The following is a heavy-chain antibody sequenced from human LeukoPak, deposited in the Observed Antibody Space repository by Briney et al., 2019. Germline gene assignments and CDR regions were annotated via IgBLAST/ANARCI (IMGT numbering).Heavy chain of an antibody. V-gene: IGHV4-30-2*01. CDR1: GGSISSGGYY. D-gene: IGHD1-1*01. CDR2: IYHSGST. CDR3: ARANWNYYYYVDV. J-gene: IGHJ6*03. Sequence: SETLSLTCTVSGGSISSGGYYWSWIRQPPGKGLEWIGYIYHSGSTYYNPSLKSRVTISVDRSKNQFSLKLSSVTAADTAVYYCARANWNYYYYVDVWGKGTTVTVSS.